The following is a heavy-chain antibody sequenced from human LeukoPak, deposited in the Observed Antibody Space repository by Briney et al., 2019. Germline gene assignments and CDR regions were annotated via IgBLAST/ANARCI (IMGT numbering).Heavy chain of an antibody. CDR3: TRGRNSAFDY. D-gene: IGHD1-14*01. V-gene: IGHV6-1*01. Sequence: SQTLSLTCAISGDSVSSNGVAWSWIRQSPSRGLEWLGRTYYGSKWNNDYALSVKSRITINPDTSKNQFSLQLNSVTPEDTAVYYCTRGRNSAFDYWSQGTLVTVSS. CDR1: GDSVSSNGVA. J-gene: IGHJ4*02. CDR2: TYYGSKWNN.